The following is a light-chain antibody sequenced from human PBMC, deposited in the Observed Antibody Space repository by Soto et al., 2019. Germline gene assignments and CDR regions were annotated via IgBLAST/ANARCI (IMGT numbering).Light chain of an antibody. Sequence: QSALTQPASVSGSPGQSITISCTGTSSDIGAYNYVSWYQQHPGKVPKLMIYEVTHRPSGVSYRFSGSKSGNTASLTISGLQAEDEADYYCSSYTSSSTLGVFGTGTKLTVL. V-gene: IGLV2-14*01. CDR2: EVT. J-gene: IGLJ1*01. CDR3: SSYTSSSTLGV. CDR1: SSDIGAYNY.